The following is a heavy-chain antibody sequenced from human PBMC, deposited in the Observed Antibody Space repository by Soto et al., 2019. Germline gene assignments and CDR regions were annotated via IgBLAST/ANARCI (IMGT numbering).Heavy chain of an antibody. CDR3: ARGKQQLVSLVDY. D-gene: IGHD6-13*01. Sequence: GGSLRLSCAASGFTFSSYAMHWVRQAPGKGLEWVAVISYDGSNKYYADSVKGRFTISRDNSKNTLYLQMNSLRAEDTAVYYCARGKQQLVSLVDYWGQGTLVTVSS. V-gene: IGHV3-30-3*01. CDR2: ISYDGSNK. CDR1: GFTFSSYA. J-gene: IGHJ4*02.